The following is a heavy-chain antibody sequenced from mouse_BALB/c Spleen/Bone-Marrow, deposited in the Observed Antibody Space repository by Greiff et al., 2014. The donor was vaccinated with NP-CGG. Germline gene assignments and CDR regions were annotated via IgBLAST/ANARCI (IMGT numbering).Heavy chain of an antibody. CDR2: ISTYSGNT. J-gene: IGHJ3*01. V-gene: IGHV1-67*01. Sequence: QVQLQQPGPELVRPGVSVKISCKGSGYTFTDYAMHWVKQRHAKSLEWIGVISTYSGNTNYNQKFKGKATMTVDKSSSTAYMELARLTSEDSAIYYCARSGWGSSLFAYWGQGTLVTVSA. CDR3: ARSGWGSSLFAY. D-gene: IGHD1-1*01. CDR1: GYTFTDYA.